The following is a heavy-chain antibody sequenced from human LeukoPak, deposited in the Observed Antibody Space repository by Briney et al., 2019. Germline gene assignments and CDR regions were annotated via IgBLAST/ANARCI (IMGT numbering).Heavy chain of an antibody. Sequence: KPGGSLRLSCAASGFTFSDYYMSWIRQAPGKGLEWVSDISSSSYTNYSDAVKSRFTISRDNDKNSLYLQMTSLRAEDTDVYYCARESYNSPFDYWGQGTLVTVSS. CDR3: ARESYNSPFDY. CDR2: ISSSSYT. D-gene: IGHD1-1*01. J-gene: IGHJ4*02. V-gene: IGHV3-11*06. CDR1: GFTFSDYY.